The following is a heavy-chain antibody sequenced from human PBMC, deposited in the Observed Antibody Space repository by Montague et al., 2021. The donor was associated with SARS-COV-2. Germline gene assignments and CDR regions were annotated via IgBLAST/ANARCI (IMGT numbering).Heavy chain of an antibody. D-gene: IGHD2-2*01. V-gene: IGHV4-34*01. J-gene: IGHJ6*03. CDR1: GGSFSGYY. Sequence: SETLSLTCAVYGGSFSGYYWSWIRQPPRKGLEWIGEINHSGSTNYNPSLKSRVTISVDTSKNQFSLKLSSVTAADTAVYYCARARQDVVVPALGIGAYYYYYYMDAWGKGTTVTVSS. CDR2: INHSGST. CDR3: ARARQDVVVPALGIGAYYYYYYMDA.